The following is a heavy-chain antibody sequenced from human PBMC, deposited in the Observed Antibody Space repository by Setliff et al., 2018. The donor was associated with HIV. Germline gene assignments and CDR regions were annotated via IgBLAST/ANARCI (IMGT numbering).Heavy chain of an antibody. CDR2: INTNSGSP. J-gene: IGHJ5*02. CDR3: ARALYGDHGGDLNWLDP. CDR1: GYNFENYA. Sequence: GASVKVSCKTSGYNFENYAINWVRQAPGQGLEWMGWINTNSGSPTYAQAFTGRFLFSVDTVVATAYLQINNLKTEDTAVYYCARALYGDHGGDLNWLDPWGQGTRVTVSS. V-gene: IGHV7-4-1*02. D-gene: IGHD4-17*01.